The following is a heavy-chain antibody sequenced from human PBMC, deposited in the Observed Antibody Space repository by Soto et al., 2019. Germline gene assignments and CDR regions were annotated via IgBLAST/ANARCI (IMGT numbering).Heavy chain of an antibody. V-gene: IGHV3-33*01. D-gene: IGHD4-17*01. CDR1: GFTFSSYG. CDR3: ASRILRAYCMVV. CDR2: IWYDGSNK. J-gene: IGHJ6*02. Sequence: GGSLRLSCAASGFTFSSYGMHWVRQAPGKGLEWVAVIWYDGSNKYYADSVKGRFTISRDNSKNTLYLQMNSLRAEDTGVYYCASRILRAYCMVVWGQGTTVTVSS.